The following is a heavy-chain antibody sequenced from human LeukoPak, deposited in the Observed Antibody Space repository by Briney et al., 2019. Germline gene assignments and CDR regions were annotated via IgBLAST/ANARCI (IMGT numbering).Heavy chain of an antibody. D-gene: IGHD2-2*01. V-gene: IGHV4-39*07. CDR2: INHSGST. CDR3: AMVVPAALSDY. J-gene: IGHJ4*02. Sequence: SETLSLTCTVSGGSISSSSYYWSWIRQPPGKGLEWIGEINHSGSTNYNPSLKSRVTISVDTSKNQFSLKLSSVTAADTAVYYCAMVVPAALSDYWGQGTLVTVSS. CDR1: GGSISSSSYY.